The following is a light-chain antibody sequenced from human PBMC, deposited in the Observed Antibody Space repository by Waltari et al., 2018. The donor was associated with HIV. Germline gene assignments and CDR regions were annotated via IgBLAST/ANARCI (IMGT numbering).Light chain of an antibody. CDR2: EVN. CDR1: SSDTGGYNY. Sequence: QSALTQPASVSGSPGQSITISCTGTSSDTGGYNYVSWYQQHPGKAPRLMIYEVNNRPSGVSNRFSGSKSGNTASLTISGLQAEDEADYYCSSYTGSTTDVVFGGGTKLTVL. V-gene: IGLV2-14*01. CDR3: SSYTGSTTDVV. J-gene: IGLJ2*01.